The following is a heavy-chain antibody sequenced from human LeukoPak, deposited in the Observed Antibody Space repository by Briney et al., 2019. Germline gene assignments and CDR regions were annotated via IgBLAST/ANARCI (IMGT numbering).Heavy chain of an antibody. D-gene: IGHD3-10*01. J-gene: IGHJ3*02. CDR1: ARSISSYS. Sequence: SQSLSLTWSLVARSISSYSRGWIRQPPGEGLGWIAHVDDGGSSNYNPSGKSRVTIAVDTSNNQFSLKLRSVTAADTAVYYCARHLLPLRFEDAFDIWGQGTMVTVSS. CDR2: VDDGGSS. CDR3: ARHLLPLRFEDAFDI. V-gene: IGHV4-59*01.